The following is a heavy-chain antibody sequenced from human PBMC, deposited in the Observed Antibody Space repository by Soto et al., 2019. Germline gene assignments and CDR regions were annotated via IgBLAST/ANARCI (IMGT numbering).Heavy chain of an antibody. CDR3: ASALTYRGRPVCYPLDS. J-gene: IGHJ5*01. CDR1: GDSVSSNTAF. Sequence: PSQTLSLTCAISGDSVSSNTAFWTWVRQSPSRGLEWLGRTYYRSKWYNDYAVSVKSRLTINPDTSNNQFSLQLNSVTPEDSAVYYSASALTYRGRPVCYPLDSWAQGILVTVS. V-gene: IGHV6-1*01. D-gene: IGHD2-21*01. CDR2: TYYRSKWYN.